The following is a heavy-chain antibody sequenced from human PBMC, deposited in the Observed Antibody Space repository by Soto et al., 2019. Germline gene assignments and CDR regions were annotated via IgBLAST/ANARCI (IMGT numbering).Heavy chain of an antibody. CDR2: INPSGGST. D-gene: IGHD6-6*01. V-gene: IGHV1-46*03. Sequence: ASVKVSCQASGYTFTSYYMHWVRQAPGQGLEWMGIINPSGGSTSYAQKFQGRVTMTRDTSTSTVYMELSSLRSEDTAVYYCAREIAAPDAFDIWGQGTMVTVSS. J-gene: IGHJ3*02. CDR1: GYTFTSYY. CDR3: AREIAAPDAFDI.